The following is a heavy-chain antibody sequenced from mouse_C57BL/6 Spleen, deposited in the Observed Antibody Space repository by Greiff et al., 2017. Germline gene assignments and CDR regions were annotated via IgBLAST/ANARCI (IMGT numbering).Heavy chain of an antibody. CDR1: GYSFTDYN. D-gene: IGHD1-1*01. Sequence: VHVKQSGPELVKPGASVKISCKASGYSFTDYNMNWVKQSNGKSLEWIGVINPNYGTTSYNQKFKGKATLTVDQSSSTAYMQLNSLTSEDSAVYYCARSLYYGSSDDAMDDWSQGTSVTVTS. CDR2: INPNYGTT. J-gene: IGHJ4*01. V-gene: IGHV1-39*01. CDR3: ARSLYYGSSDDAMDD.